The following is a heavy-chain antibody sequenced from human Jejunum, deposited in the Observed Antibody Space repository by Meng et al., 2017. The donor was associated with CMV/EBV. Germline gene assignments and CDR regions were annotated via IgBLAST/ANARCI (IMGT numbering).Heavy chain of an antibody. Sequence: LSCTVSGGSISGYYWSWIRQPPGKGLGWVGYIYYTGGTNYNPSLESRASIALDRSKSQISLKLTSVTAADTAVYYCARVRGGFDPWGQGTLVTVSS. CDR1: GGSISGYY. J-gene: IGHJ5*02. CDR2: IYYTGGT. CDR3: ARVRGGFDP. V-gene: IGHV4-59*01.